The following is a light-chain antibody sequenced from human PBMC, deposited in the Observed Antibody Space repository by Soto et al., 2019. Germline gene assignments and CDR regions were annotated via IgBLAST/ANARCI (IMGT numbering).Light chain of an antibody. CDR3: GTWDSSLSAVV. Sequence: QSVLTQPPSASGTPGQRVTISCSGGSYNVGKNLVYWYQQRPGTAPKLIIYDNNKRPSGIPDRFSGSKSGTSATLGITGLQTGDEADYYCGTWDSSLSAVVFGGGTKLTVL. V-gene: IGLV1-51*01. CDR1: SYNVGKNL. CDR2: DNN. J-gene: IGLJ2*01.